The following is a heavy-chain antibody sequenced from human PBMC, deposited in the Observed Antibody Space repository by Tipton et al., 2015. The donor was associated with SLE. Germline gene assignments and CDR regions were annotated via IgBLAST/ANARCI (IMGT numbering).Heavy chain of an antibody. V-gene: IGHV3-53*04. D-gene: IGHD1-26*01. CDR3: ASGSDSGGYKGLYFDY. J-gene: IGHJ4*02. Sequence: SLRLSCAASGFTVSSNYMSWVRQAPGKGLEWVSVLYSGGSTYYADSVKGRFTISRPNSKNTLYLQMNSLRAEDTAVYYCASGSDSGGYKGLYFDYWCQGTLLTVPS. CDR1: GFTVSSNY. CDR2: LYSGGST.